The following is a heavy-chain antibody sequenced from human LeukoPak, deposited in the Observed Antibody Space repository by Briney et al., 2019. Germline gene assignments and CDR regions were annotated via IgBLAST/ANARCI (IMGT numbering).Heavy chain of an antibody. V-gene: IGHV3-23*01. CDR2: ISGSGSST. CDR1: GFTFSSYA. Sequence: TGGSLRLSCAASGFTFSSYAMGWVRQAPGKGLEWVSAISGSGSSTYYADSMKGRFTISRDNSRNTLYLQLNSLRAEDTAVYYCAKDSFDYWGQGTLVTVSS. J-gene: IGHJ4*02. CDR3: AKDSFDY.